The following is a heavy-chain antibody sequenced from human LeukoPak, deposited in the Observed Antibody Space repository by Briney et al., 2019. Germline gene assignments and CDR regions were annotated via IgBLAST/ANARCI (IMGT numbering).Heavy chain of an antibody. J-gene: IGHJ4*02. V-gene: IGHV3-23*01. CDR1: GFTFSSYA. CDR2: ISGSGGST. Sequence: GGSLRLSCAASGFTFSSYAMGWVRQAPGKGLEWVSAISGSGGSTYNAVSVKGRFTISRDNSKNTLYLQMNSLRAEDTAVYYCAKDWDSSSSGVRFDYWGQGTLVTVSS. CDR3: AKDWDSSSSGVRFDY. D-gene: IGHD6-6*01.